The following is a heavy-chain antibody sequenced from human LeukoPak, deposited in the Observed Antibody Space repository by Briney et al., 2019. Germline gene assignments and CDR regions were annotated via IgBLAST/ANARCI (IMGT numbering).Heavy chain of an antibody. CDR1: GRMYITYN. Sequence: GGSLKLSCAASGRMYITYNMHWVRQAPGKGLEWVSMISADESDITYTDSVKGRFTTSRDNSKNTLYLQMTSLRPEDTALYYCVSQEGHTFLYAFDIWGQGTLLIVSS. V-gene: IGHV3-30*04. CDR3: VSQEGHTFLYAFDI. CDR2: ISADESDI. J-gene: IGHJ3*02. D-gene: IGHD2/OR15-2a*01.